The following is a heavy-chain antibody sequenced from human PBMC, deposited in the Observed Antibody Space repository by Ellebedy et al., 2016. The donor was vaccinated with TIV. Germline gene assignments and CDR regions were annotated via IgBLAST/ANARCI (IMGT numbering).Heavy chain of an antibody. CDR2: INAGNGNT. J-gene: IGHJ4*02. Sequence: ASVKVSCKASGYTFTSYAMHWVRQSPGQRLEWMGWINAGNGNTKYSQKFQGRVTITRDTSASTAYMELSSLRSEDTAVYYCARDLAHTAMLYFDYWGQGTLVTVSS. CDR3: ARDLAHTAMLYFDY. CDR1: GYTFTSYA. D-gene: IGHD5-18*01. V-gene: IGHV1-3*01.